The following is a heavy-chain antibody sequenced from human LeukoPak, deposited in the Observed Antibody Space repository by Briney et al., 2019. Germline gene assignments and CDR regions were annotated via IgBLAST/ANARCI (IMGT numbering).Heavy chain of an antibody. CDR2: INHSGST. J-gene: IGHJ5*02. D-gene: IGHD2-15*01. CDR3: ARWWGFDP. CDR1: GGSFSGYY. Sequence: PSETLSLTCAVYGGSFSGYYWTWIRQPPGKGLEWIGEINHSGSTNYNPSLKSRVTISVDTSNKQFSLKLTSVTAADTAVYYCARWWGFDPWGQGTLVTVSS. V-gene: IGHV4-34*01.